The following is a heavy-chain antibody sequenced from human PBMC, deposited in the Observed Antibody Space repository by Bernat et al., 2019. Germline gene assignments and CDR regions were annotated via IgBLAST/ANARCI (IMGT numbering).Heavy chain of an antibody. Sequence: EVQLVESGGGLVKPGGSLRLSCAASGPTLSNAWINWVRQAPGKGLEWVGRIKSKSDGGTTDYAAPVKGRYTIPRDDSKNTLYLQMNSLNTEDTVVYYCNTDPRYWGQGTVVTVSS. D-gene: IGHD1-14*01. J-gene: IGHJ4*02. CDR2: IKSKSDGGTT. CDR3: NTDPRY. V-gene: IGHV3-15*07. CDR1: GPTLSNAW.